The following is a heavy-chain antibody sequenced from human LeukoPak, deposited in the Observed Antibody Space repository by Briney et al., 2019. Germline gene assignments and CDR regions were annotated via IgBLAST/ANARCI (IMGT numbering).Heavy chain of an antibody. CDR1: GGTFSSYT. CDR2: IIPILGIA. J-gene: IGHJ4*02. V-gene: IGHV1-69*02. Sequence: SVKVSCKASGGTFSSYTISWVRQAPGQGLEWMGRIIPILGIANYAQKFQGRVTITADKSTSTAYMELSSLRSEDTAVYYCAVGGSSWYYFDYWGQGTLVTVSS. D-gene: IGHD6-13*01. CDR3: AVGGSSWYYFDY.